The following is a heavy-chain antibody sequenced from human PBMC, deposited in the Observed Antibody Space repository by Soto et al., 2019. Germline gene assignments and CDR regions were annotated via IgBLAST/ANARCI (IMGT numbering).Heavy chain of an antibody. CDR3: TTRNYRLGELLTAPYYFDY. V-gene: IGHV3-15*01. CDR2: IKSKTDGGTT. Sequence: GGSLRLSCAASGFTFSNAWMSWVRQAPGKGLEWVGRIKSKTDGGTTDYAAPVKGRFTISRDDSKNTLYLQMNSLKTEDTAVYYCTTRNYRLGELLTAPYYFDYWGQGTLVTVSS. D-gene: IGHD3-10*01. J-gene: IGHJ4*02. CDR1: GFTFSNAW.